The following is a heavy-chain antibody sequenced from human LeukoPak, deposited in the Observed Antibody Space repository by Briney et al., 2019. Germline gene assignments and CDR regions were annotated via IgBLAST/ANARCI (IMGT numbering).Heavy chain of an antibody. Sequence: GGSLRLSCAASGFTFSSYWVSWVRQAPGKGLEWVANIKKDGSEKKYVDSVKGRFTISRDNAENSLYLQMNSLRAEDTAVYYCAREGGSGWYSGWFDPWGQGTLVTVSS. CDR1: GFTFSSYW. V-gene: IGHV3-7*01. J-gene: IGHJ5*02. CDR3: AREGGSGWYSGWFDP. D-gene: IGHD6-19*01. CDR2: IKKDGSEK.